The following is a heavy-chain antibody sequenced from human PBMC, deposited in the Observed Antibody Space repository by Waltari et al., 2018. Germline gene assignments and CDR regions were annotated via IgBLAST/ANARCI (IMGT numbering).Heavy chain of an antibody. V-gene: IGHV4-4*07. Sequence: QVQLQESGPGLVKPSETLSLTCTVSGGSISSYYWSWIRHPAGKGLEWIGRIYTSGSTNYNPSLKSRVTMSVDTSKNQFSLKLSSVTAADTAVYYCARAYPYCSGGSCYPYFDYWGQGTLVTVSS. CDR3: ARAYPYCSGGSCYPYFDY. D-gene: IGHD2-15*01. CDR1: GGSISSYY. J-gene: IGHJ4*02. CDR2: IYTSGST.